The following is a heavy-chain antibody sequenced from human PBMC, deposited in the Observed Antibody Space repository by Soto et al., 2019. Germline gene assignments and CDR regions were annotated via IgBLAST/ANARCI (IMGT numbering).Heavy chain of an antibody. V-gene: IGHV4-34*01. CDR2: INHSGST. Sequence: SETLSLTCAVYGGSFSGYYWSWIRQPPGKGLEWIGEINHSGSTNYNPSLKSRVTISVDTSKNQFSLKLSSVTAADTAVYYCARGARYYYGSGSSLGRFDPWGQGTLVTISS. J-gene: IGHJ5*02. CDR3: ARGARYYYGSGSSLGRFDP. CDR1: GGSFSGYY. D-gene: IGHD3-10*01.